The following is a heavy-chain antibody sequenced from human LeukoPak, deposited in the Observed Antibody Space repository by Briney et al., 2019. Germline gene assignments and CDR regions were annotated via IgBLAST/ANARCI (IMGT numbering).Heavy chain of an antibody. CDR3: ARDRTPNWPAYSNPTFHY. J-gene: IGHJ4*02. D-gene: IGHD4-11*01. CDR1: GFTFSTYA. CDR2: ISYDGTNK. Sequence: PGGSLRLSCVASGFTFSTYAIHWVRQAPGKGLEWVAVISYDGTNKNYADSVKGRFTISRDNSKNTLYLQLNSLRAEDTAVYYCARDRTPNWPAYSNPTFHYWGQGTLVTVSS. V-gene: IGHV3-30*07.